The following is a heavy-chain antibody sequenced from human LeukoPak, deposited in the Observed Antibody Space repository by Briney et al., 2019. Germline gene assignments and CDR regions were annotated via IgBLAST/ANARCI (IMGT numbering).Heavy chain of an antibody. CDR2: INWNGGST. D-gene: IGHD1-26*01. CDR3: ARDQRGYSGSYSDY. CDR1: GFTFSSYG. Sequence: PGGTLRLSCAASGFTFSSYGMSWVRQAPGKGLEWVSGINWNGGSTGYADSVKGRFTISRDNAKNSLYLQMNSLRAEDTAVYYCARDQRGYSGSYSDYWGQGTLVTVSS. J-gene: IGHJ4*02. V-gene: IGHV3-20*04.